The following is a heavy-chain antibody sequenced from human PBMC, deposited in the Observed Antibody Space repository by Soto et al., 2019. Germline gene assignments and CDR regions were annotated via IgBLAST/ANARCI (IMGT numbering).Heavy chain of an antibody. CDR1: GGSLSSSAYS. V-gene: IGHV4-30-2*01. Sequence: QMHLQESGSGLVKPSQTLSLTCAVSGGSLSSSAYSWSWIRQPPGKGLEWIGFIYQSGSTYYNPSLKSRVTMSLDRPKNQFSLKLTSVTAADTAVYYCLMVTYSGMDVWGQGTTVTVSS. D-gene: IGHD5-18*01. CDR2: IYQSGST. CDR3: LMVTYSGMDV. J-gene: IGHJ6*02.